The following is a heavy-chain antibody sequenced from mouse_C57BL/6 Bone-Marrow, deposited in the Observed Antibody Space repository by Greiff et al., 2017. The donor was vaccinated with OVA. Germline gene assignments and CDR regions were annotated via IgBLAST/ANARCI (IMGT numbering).Heavy chain of an antibody. CDR2: ISSGGSYT. CDR3: ARRYYYGSSYWYFDV. J-gene: IGHJ1*03. Sequence: VQLKESGGDLVKPGGSLKLSCAASGFTFSSYGMSWVRQTPDKRLEWVATISSGGSYTYYPDSVKGRFTISRDNAKNTLYLQMSSLKSEDTAMYYCARRYYYGSSYWYFDVWGTGTTVTVSS. V-gene: IGHV5-6*01. CDR1: GFTFSSYG. D-gene: IGHD1-1*01.